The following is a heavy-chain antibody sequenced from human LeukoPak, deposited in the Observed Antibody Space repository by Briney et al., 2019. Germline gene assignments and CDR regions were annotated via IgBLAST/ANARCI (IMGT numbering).Heavy chain of an antibody. D-gene: IGHD1-26*01. CDR3: ARVMGGLVGATTA. CDR2: ISYDGSNK. V-gene: IGHV3-30*01. Sequence: GRSLRLSCAASGFTFSSYAMHWVRQAPGKGLEWVAVISYDGSNKYYADSVKGRFTISRDNSKNTLYLQMNSLRAEDTAVYYCARVMGGLVGATTAWGQGTLVTVSS. CDR1: GFTFSSYA. J-gene: IGHJ4*02.